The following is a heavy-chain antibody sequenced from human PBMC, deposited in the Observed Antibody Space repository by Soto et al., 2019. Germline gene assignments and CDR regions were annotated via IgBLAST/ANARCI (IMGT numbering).Heavy chain of an antibody. D-gene: IGHD2-2*01. Sequence: SETLSLTCAVNGVSFSGYHWTWIRQPPGKGLEWIGEINHSGSTNYTPSLKSRVTISVDTSKNQFSLKLSSVTAADTAVYYCANTYCSSTSCLPDYWGQGTLVTVSS. CDR1: GVSFSGYH. CDR2: INHSGST. J-gene: IGHJ4*02. V-gene: IGHV4-34*01. CDR3: ANTYCSSTSCLPDY.